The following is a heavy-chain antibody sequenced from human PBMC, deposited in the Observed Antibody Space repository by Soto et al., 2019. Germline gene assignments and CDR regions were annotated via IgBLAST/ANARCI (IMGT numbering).Heavy chain of an antibody. V-gene: IGHV3-30*18. CDR1: GFTFSSSG. Sequence: QVQLVESGGGVVQPGRSLRLACAASGFTFSSSGMHWVRQAPGKGLEWVAVISYDGSNKYYADSVKGRFTISRDNSKNTLYLQMSSLRAEDTAVYYCAKRYSSGGYYFDDWGQGTLVTVSS. D-gene: IGHD6-19*01. CDR3: AKRYSSGGYYFDD. CDR2: ISYDGSNK. J-gene: IGHJ4*02.